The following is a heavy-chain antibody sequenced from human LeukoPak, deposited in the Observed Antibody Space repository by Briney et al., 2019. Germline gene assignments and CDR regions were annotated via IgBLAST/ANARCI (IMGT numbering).Heavy chain of an antibody. CDR3: ARDFGPHDY. J-gene: IGHJ4*02. CDR2: IKQDGSEK. Sequence: HLRGSLRLSCAASGFTFSNYCMSWVRQAPGKGLEWVANIKQDGSEKYYVDSVGGRFTISRDNAKNSLSLQMNSLRAEDTAVYFCARDFGPHDYWGQGTLVTVSS. D-gene: IGHD3-10*01. V-gene: IGHV3-7*05. CDR1: GFTFSNYC.